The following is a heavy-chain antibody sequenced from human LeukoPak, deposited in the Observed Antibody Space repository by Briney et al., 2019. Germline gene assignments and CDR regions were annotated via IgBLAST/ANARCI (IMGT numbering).Heavy chain of an antibody. CDR3: ARLLQRNWFDP. CDR1: GGSFTSYD. J-gene: IGHJ5*02. Sequence: SETLFLTCTVSGGSFTSYDWSWVRQPPGKGLEWIGYIYTSGNTNYNPSLKSRVTISVHTSKNQFSLKLYSVTAADTAVYYCARLLQRNWFDPWGQGTLVTVSS. V-gene: IGHV4-4*09. CDR2: IYTSGNT. D-gene: IGHD6-25*01.